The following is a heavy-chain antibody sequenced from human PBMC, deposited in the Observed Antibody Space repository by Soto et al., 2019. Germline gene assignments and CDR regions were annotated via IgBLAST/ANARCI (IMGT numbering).Heavy chain of an antibody. Sequence: GGSLRLSCTASGFTFSSYAMHWVRQAPGKGLEWVAVISYDGSNKYYADSVKGRFTISRDNSKNTMYLQMNSLRVEDTAVYYCARSYSSGWYGDLDYWGQGTLVTVSS. CDR1: GFTFSSYA. CDR3: ARSYSSGWYGDLDY. CDR2: ISYDGSNK. J-gene: IGHJ4*02. V-gene: IGHV3-30-3*01. D-gene: IGHD6-19*01.